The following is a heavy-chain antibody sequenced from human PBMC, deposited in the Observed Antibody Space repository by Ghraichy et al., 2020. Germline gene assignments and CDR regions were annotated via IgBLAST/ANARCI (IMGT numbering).Heavy chain of an antibody. Sequence: GGSLRLSCAASGFTFSQNWMIWFRQAPGKGLEWVANIDEDGNERNYVDSVKGRFTISRDNAKDSVCLQMDSLRVEDTAVYYCGKDLHWNQCDHWGQGALVTVSS. CDR3: GKDLHWNQCDH. CDR2: IDEDGNER. V-gene: IGHV3-7*04. D-gene: IGHD1-1*01. CDR1: GFTFSQNW. J-gene: IGHJ4*02.